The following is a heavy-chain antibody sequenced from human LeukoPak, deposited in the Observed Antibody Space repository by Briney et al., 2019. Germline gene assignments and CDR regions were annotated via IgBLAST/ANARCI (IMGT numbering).Heavy chain of an antibody. Sequence: GGSLRLSCAASGFTFSSYWMHWVRQAPGKGLVWVSRINSDGSSTSYADSVKGRFTISRDNSKDTLYLQMNSRRAEDTAVYYCAKDEIVGTPLNAYFGYWGQGTLVTVSS. D-gene: IGHD2-21*01. V-gene: IGHV3-74*01. CDR3: AKDEIVGTPLNAYFGY. J-gene: IGHJ4*02. CDR1: GFTFSSYW. CDR2: INSDGSST.